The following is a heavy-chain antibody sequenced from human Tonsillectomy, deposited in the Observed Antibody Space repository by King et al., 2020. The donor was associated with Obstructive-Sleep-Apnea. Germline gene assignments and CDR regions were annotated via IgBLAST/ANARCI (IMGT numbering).Heavy chain of an antibody. V-gene: IGHV4-59*08. CDR2: IDYSGTT. CDR3: AGTYYYDTSGDRKYYYGMDV. D-gene: IGHD3-22*01. J-gene: IGHJ6*02. Sequence: VQLQESGPGLVKPSETLSLTCTVSGGSISSFYWIWIRQSPGKGLDWIGYIDYSGTTNYNPSLNSRVTISEDTSQNQFSLNLSSVTAADTALYYCAGTYYYDTSGDRKYYYGMDVWGQGTTVTVSS. CDR1: GGSISSFY.